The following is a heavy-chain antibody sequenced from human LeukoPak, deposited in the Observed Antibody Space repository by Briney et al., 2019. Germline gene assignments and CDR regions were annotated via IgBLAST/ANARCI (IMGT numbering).Heavy chain of an antibody. D-gene: IGHD2/OR15-2a*01. V-gene: IGHV3-64D*06. CDR1: GFVFSIYT. CDR3: VKDFGRVRGTPDS. Sequence: GGSLRLSCSASGFVFSIYTMYWVRQAPGKGPEYVSTISGSGNGGSIYYADSVKGRFTIYRDDSKSIVYLQMNGLRSEDTAVYYCVKDFGRVRGTPDSWGQGTLVTVSS. J-gene: IGHJ4*02. CDR2: ISGSGNGGSI.